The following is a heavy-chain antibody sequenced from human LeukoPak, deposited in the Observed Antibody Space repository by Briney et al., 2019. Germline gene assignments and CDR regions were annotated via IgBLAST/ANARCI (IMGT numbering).Heavy chain of an antibody. CDR3: VRVDYRDEGIYY. J-gene: IGHJ4*02. V-gene: IGHV3-7*04. CDR2: INQDGSKK. D-gene: IGHD4/OR15-4a*01. Sequence: GGSLRFSCTASGLSFRGYWLTWVRQTPGKGREWWANINQDGSKKSYVDSVRGRFTISRDSAKNSLYLQMNSLRAEDTAVYHCVRVDYRDEGIYYWGQGTLVTVSS. CDR1: GLSFRGYW.